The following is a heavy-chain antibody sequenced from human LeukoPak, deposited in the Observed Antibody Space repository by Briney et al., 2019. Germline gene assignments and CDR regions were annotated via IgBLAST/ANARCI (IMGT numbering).Heavy chain of an antibody. Sequence: TGGSLRLSCAASGFTFNDYWMSWVRQAPGKGLEWVADIKQDGNDQKYVDCVKGRFTISRHNTKNSLYLQMNSLRAEDTAVYYCARPALVGEIFEFWGQGTLVTVSS. CDR1: GFTFNDYW. J-gene: IGHJ4*02. CDR2: IKQDGNDQ. V-gene: IGHV3-7*01. CDR3: ARPALVGEIFEF. D-gene: IGHD1-26*01.